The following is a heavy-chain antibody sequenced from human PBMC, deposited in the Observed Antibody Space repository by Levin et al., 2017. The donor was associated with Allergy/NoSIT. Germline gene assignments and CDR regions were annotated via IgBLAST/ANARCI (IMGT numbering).Heavy chain of an antibody. Sequence: PGGSLRLSCAASGFTFSNYAMSWVRQAPGKGLELVSALSGSGGSTYYADSVKGRFTISRDNSKNTLYLQMNSLRAEDTAVYYCAKDTTNDYGDSSDYWGQGTLVTVSS. V-gene: IGHV3-23*01. CDR1: GFTFSNYA. D-gene: IGHD4-17*01. CDR2: LSGSGGST. CDR3: AKDTTNDYGDSSDY. J-gene: IGHJ4*02.